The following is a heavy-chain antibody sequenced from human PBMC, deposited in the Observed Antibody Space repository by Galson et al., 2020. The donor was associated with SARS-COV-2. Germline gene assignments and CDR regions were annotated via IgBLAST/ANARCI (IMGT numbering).Heavy chain of an antibody. CDR1: GFTFDNYA. CDR2: ISSNSGGI. J-gene: IGHJ5*02. V-gene: IGHV3-9*01. D-gene: IGHD2-21*02. CDR3: AKGVTATPFMNWFDP. Sequence: SLKISCAASGFTFDNYAMHWVRQAPGKGLEWVSGISSNSGGIDYADSVKGRFTISRDNAKNSLYLQMNSLRAEDTAFYYCAKGVTATPFMNWFDPWGQGTLVTVSS.